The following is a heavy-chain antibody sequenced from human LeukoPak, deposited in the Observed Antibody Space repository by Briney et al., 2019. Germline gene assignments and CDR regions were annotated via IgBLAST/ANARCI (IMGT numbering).Heavy chain of an antibody. V-gene: IGHV4-34*01. Sequence: PSETLSLTCAVYGGSFSGYYWSWLRQPPGKGLEWIGEINHSGGTNYNPSLKSRVTISVDTSKNQFSLKLSSVTAADTAVHYCARVIAAAAEYYFDYWGQGTLVTVSS. J-gene: IGHJ4*02. D-gene: IGHD6-13*01. CDR3: ARVIAAAAEYYFDY. CDR1: GGSFSGYY. CDR2: INHSGGT.